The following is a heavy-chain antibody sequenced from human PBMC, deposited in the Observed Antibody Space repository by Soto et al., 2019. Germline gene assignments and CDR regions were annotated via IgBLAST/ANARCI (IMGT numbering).Heavy chain of an antibody. D-gene: IGHD6-13*01. Sequence: GGSLRLSCEASGFTFSNYAMSGVRQAPGKGLEWVSGISGSGRDTYYADSVKGRLTISRDNAKNTLFLQMNSLRAEDAASYYCAKARLEEVGTFFEFWGHGILVTVSS. CDR2: ISGSGRDT. V-gene: IGHV3-23*01. CDR3: AKARLEEVGTFFEF. CDR1: GFTFSNYA. J-gene: IGHJ4*01.